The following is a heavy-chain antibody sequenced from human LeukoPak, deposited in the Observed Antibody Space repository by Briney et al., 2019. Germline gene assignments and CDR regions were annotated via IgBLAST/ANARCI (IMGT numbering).Heavy chain of an antibody. CDR3: ARDRYCSSTSCPPYYYYGMDV. D-gene: IGHD2-2*01. Sequence: PGGSLRLSCAASGFTFSSYWMSWVRQAPGKGLEWVANIKQGGSEKYYVDSVKGRFTISRDNAKNSLYLQMNSLRAEDTAVYYCARDRYCSSTSCPPYYYYGMDVWGQGTTVTVSS. J-gene: IGHJ6*02. V-gene: IGHV3-7*01. CDR1: GFTFSSYW. CDR2: IKQGGSEK.